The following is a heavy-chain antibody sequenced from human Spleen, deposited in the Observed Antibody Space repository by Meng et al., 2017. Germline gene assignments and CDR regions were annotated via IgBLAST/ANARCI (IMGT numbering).Heavy chain of an antibody. CDR3: ASLFGDDDAYYYAMAV. J-gene: IGHJ6*02. V-gene: IGHV4-59*01. CDR1: GGSISGYY. D-gene: IGHD5-12*01. Sequence: SETLSLTCTASGGSISGYYWSWIRQPPGKGLEWIGYIYYSGSTNYNPPLKSRVTLSVDSSKNQFSLTLSSVTAADTAVYYCASLFGDDDAYYYAMAVWGQGTTVTVSS. CDR2: IYYSGST.